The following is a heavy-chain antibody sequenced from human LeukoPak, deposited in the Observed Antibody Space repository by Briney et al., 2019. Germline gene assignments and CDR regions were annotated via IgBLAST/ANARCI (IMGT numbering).Heavy chain of an antibody. V-gene: IGHV3-23*01. CDR1: GFTFSSYA. Sequence: GGSLRLSCAASGFTFSSYAMSWVRQAPGKGLEWVSGINYSGGSTYYADSVKGRFTISRDNSKNTLFLQMSSLRAEDTAVYCCAKDPPGGSSLDYFHYWGQGTQVTVSS. CDR3: AKDPPGGSSLDYFHY. D-gene: IGHD4-23*01. CDR2: INYSGGST. J-gene: IGHJ4*02.